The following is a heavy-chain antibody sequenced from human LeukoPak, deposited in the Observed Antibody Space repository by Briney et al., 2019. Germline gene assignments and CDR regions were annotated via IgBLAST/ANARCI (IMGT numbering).Heavy chain of an antibody. CDR3: ARSERVASGTFGY. V-gene: IGHV5-51*01. CDR1: GYSLTSYW. D-gene: IGHD1-26*01. Sequence: GESLKISCKGSGYSLTSYWIGWVRQMPGKGLEWMGIIYPGDADIRYSPSFQGQVTISADKSISTAYLQWSSLKASDTATYYCARSERVASGTFGYWGQGTLVTVSS. J-gene: IGHJ4*02. CDR2: IYPGDADI.